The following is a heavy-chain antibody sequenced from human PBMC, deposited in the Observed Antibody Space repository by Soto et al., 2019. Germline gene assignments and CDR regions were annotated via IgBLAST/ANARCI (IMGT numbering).Heavy chain of an antibody. J-gene: IGHJ3*02. CDR3: ARGQMGGDHDAFDI. CDR1: GYTFTSYD. V-gene: IGHV1-8*01. D-gene: IGHD3-16*01. CDR2: MNPNSGNT. Sequence: ASVKVSCKASGYTFTSYDINWVRQATGQGLEWMGWMNPNSGNTGYAQKFQDRVTMTRNTSISTAYMELSSLRSEDTAVYYCARGQMGGDHDAFDIWGQGTMVTVSS.